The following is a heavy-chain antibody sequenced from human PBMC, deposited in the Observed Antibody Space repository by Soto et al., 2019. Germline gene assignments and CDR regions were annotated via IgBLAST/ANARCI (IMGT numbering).Heavy chain of an antibody. J-gene: IGHJ4*02. V-gene: IGHV3-30*09. CDR2: MSSDGRYT. D-gene: IGHD5-18*01. CDR3: ARAPPSIQLWSRHFFDN. CDR1: GFTFASYA. Sequence: VQLVESGGGVVQPGRSLRLSCAASGFTFASYAMHWVRQAPGKGLEWVAVMSSDGRYTYYADSVKGRFVISRDNSRDTLSLQMNSLRPEDTAVYYCARAPPSIQLWSRHFFDNWGQGTLVTVSS.